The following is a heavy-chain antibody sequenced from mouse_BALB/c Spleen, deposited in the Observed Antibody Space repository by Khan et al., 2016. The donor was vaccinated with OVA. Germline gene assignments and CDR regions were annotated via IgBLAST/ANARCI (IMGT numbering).Heavy chain of an antibody. CDR2: INSNGGST. J-gene: IGHJ2*01. V-gene: IGHV5-6-3*01. CDR3: ARMARTIN. CDR1: GSTFSSYG. Sequence: EVQLQESGGGLVQPGGSLKLSCAASGSTFSSYGMPWVRQTPDKRLELVATINSNGGSTYYPDSVKGRFTISRDIAKNTLYLQMSSLKSEDTAMYYCARMARTINWGQGTTLTVSS.